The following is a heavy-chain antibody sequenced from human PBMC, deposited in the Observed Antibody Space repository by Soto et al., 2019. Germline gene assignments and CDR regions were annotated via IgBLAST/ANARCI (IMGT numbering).Heavy chain of an antibody. CDR3: ARGEDIVLVPAAMNYYYYGMDV. D-gene: IGHD2-2*01. CDR2: ISSSSSTI. J-gene: IGHJ6*02. Sequence: EVQLVESGGGLVQPGGSLRLSCAASGFTFSSYSMNWVRQAPGKGLEWVSYISSSSSTIYYADSVKGRFTISRDNAKNSLYLQMNSLRDEDTAVYYCARGEDIVLVPAAMNYYYYGMDVWGQGTTVTVSS. V-gene: IGHV3-48*02. CDR1: GFTFSSYS.